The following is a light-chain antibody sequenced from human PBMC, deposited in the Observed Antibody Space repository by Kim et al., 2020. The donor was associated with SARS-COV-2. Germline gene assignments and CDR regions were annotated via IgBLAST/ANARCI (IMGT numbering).Light chain of an antibody. Sequence: FPGERAALSCRASQSGRSPGLAWYQQRPGPPPRLLTDGVSRRATGVPDRFSGSGSWTDFSLTISRLEPQDFAVDYCQQYDTLTWTFGQGTKVDIK. CDR3: QQYDTLTWT. CDR2: GVS. V-gene: IGKV3-20*01. J-gene: IGKJ1*01. CDR1: QSGRSPG.